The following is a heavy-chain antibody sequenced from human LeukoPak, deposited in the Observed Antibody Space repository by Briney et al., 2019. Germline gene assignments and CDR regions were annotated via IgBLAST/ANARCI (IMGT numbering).Heavy chain of an antibody. J-gene: IGHJ5*02. D-gene: IGHD2-15*01. CDR1: GYTLTSYY. CDR3: ARGYCSGGTCYLVENWLDP. V-gene: IGHV1-2*06. CDR2: INPNSGGT. Sequence: ASVKVSCKASGYTLTSYYIYWVRQAPGQGLEWMGRINPNSGGTDYAQNFQGRVTMTRDTSISTAYMELSRLRSDDTAVYYCARGYCSGGTCYLVENWLDPWGQGTLVTVSS.